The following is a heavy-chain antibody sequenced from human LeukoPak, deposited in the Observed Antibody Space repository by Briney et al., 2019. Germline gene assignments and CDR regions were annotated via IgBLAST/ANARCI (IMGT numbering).Heavy chain of an antibody. Sequence: SETLSLTCTVSGDSISSSTYYWDWIRQPPGKGLEWIGTIYSTGSTYYNPSLKSRVTISVDTSKNQFSLKLSSVTAADTAVYYCVRAYDYWGQGTLVTVSS. V-gene: IGHV4-39*01. D-gene: IGHD2-21*01. CDR3: VRAYDY. CDR2: IYSTGST. J-gene: IGHJ4*02. CDR1: GDSISSSTYY.